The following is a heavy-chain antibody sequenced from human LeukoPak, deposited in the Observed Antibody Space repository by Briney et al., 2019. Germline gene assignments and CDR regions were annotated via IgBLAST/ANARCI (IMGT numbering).Heavy chain of an antibody. V-gene: IGHV3-53*01. Sequence: PGRSLRLSCAASAFRVSNHYMRWVRQAPGEGLEWVSVSYANGGTDYADSVKGRLTISRDTPTNTVYLQMNSLRAEDTAAYYCARSRLGYSNFDFWGQGALVTVSS. J-gene: IGHJ4*02. D-gene: IGHD5-24*01. CDR3: ARSRLGYSNFDF. CDR1: AFRVSNHY. CDR2: SYANGGT.